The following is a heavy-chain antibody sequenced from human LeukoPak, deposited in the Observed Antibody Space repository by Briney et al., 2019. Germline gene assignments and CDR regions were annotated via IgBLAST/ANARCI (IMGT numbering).Heavy chain of an antibody. CDR2: ISYDGSNK. V-gene: IGHV3-30*01. Sequence: PGGSRRLSCEASGFTFSSNAMHWVRQAPGKGLEWGAVISYDGSNKYYADSVKGRFTISRDNSKNTLYLQMNSLRAEDTAVYYCARRYYDCSGYYYPIDYWGQGTLVTVSS. CDR1: GFTFSSNA. D-gene: IGHD3-22*01. CDR3: ARRYYDCSGYYYPIDY. J-gene: IGHJ4*02.